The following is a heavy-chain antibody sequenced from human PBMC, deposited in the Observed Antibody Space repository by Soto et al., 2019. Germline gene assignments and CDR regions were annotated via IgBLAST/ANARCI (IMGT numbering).Heavy chain of an antibody. D-gene: IGHD6-19*01. Sequence: GGSLRLSCAASGFAFGSYAMHWVRQAPGKGLEWVAFIFYDGSDIYYADSVKGRFTISRDNSKNTLFLQMNSLRVEDTATYYCARDLRLAVAGTGLDSWGQGTQVTVSS. J-gene: IGHJ4*02. V-gene: IGHV3-30-3*01. CDR3: ARDLRLAVAGTGLDS. CDR1: GFAFGSYA. CDR2: IFYDGSDI.